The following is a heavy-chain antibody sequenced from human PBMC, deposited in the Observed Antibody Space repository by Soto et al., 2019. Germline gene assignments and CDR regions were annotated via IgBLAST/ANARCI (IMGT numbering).Heavy chain of an antibody. Sequence: SETLSLTCAVYGGSFSGYYWSWIRQPPGKGLEWIGEINHSGSTNYNPSLKSRVTISVDTSKNQFSLKLTSVTAADTAVYYCARVEYSGYPRIWGQGTLVTVSS. J-gene: IGHJ4*02. V-gene: IGHV4-34*01. D-gene: IGHD5-12*01. CDR3: ARVEYSGYPRI. CDR1: GGSFSGYY. CDR2: INHSGST.